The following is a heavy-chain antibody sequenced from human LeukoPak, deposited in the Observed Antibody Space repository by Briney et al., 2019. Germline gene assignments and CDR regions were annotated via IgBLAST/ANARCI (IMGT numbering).Heavy chain of an antibody. Sequence: GGSLRLSCVTSGYTFSDDSMTWVRQAPGSGLEWIAYISPASSTLKYADSVKGRFTISRDNAMKSLYLQMKSLRAEDTAVYYCARDPYYSNHLDFLGQGTLVTVSS. D-gene: IGHD4-11*01. CDR3: ARDPYYSNHLDF. J-gene: IGHJ4*02. CDR1: GYTFSDDS. V-gene: IGHV3-48*01. CDR2: ISPASSTL.